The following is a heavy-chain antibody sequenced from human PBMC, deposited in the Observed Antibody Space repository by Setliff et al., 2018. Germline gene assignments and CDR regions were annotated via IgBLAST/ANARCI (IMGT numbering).Heavy chain of an antibody. CDR1: GLRFSDAW. J-gene: IGHJ3*02. CDR2: IKSYGSGGTI. Sequence: GGSLRLSCAVSGLRFSDAWVSWVRQAPGKGLEWAGRIKSYGSGGTIDYAAPVEGRFTISRDDSTNKLYLQMNSLKTEDTAVYYCTTDPSATFGGVIGAAFDMWGQGTMVTVSS. CDR3: TTDPSATFGGVIGAAFDM. V-gene: IGHV3-15*01. D-gene: IGHD3-16*01.